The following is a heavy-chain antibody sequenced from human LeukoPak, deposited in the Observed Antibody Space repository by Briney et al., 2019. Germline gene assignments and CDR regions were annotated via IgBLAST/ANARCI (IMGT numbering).Heavy chain of an antibody. J-gene: IGHJ5*02. CDR1: GGSFSGYY. D-gene: IGHD7-27*01. CDR3: ARDLTGDTGFDP. V-gene: IGHV4-34*01. Sequence: PSETLSLTCAVYGGSFSGYYWSWIRQPPGKGLEWIGEINHSGSTNYNPSLKSRVIISVDTSKNQFSLKLSSVTAADTAVYYCARDLTGDTGFDPWGQGTPVTVSS. CDR2: INHSGST.